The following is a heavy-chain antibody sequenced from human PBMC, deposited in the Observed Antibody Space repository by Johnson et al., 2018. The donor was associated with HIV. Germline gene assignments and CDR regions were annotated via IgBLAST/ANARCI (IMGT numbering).Heavy chain of an antibody. J-gene: IGHJ3*02. Sequence: VQLVESGGCLVQPGGSLRLSCVASGFTVRSNYMSWVRQAPGKGLEWVSVIYSGGRSYYADSVKGRFTISRDNSKNTLYLQMNSLRAEDTAVYYCAREYYYESPEAFDIWGQGTMVTVSS. CDR1: GFTVRSNY. D-gene: IGHD3-22*01. CDR3: AREYYYESPEAFDI. CDR2: IYSGGRS. V-gene: IGHV3-66*01.